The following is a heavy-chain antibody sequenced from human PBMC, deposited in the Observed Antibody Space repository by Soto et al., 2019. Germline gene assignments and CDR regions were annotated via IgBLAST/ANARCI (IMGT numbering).Heavy chain of an antibody. D-gene: IGHD6-13*01. V-gene: IGHV1-24*01. CDR2: FDPEDGET. CDR3: ATDLDYSSSIDY. CDR1: GYTLTELS. J-gene: IGHJ4*02. Sequence: ASVKVSCKVSGYTLTELSMHWVRQAPGKGLEWMGGFDPEDGETIYAQKFQGRVTMTEDTSTDTAYMELSSLRSEDTAVYYCATDLDYSSSIDYWGQGTLVTVSS.